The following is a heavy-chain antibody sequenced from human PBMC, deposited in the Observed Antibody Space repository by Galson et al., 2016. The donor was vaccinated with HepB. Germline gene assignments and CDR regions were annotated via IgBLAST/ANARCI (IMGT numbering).Heavy chain of an antibody. CDR3: ARGSSSGYADY. J-gene: IGHJ4*02. V-gene: IGHV1-69*13. Sequence: SVKVSCKASGATFSSSAISWVRQAPGQGLEWMGGIIPIFGTANYAQKFQGRVTVTADESTGTTYMELSSLRSEDTAVYYCARGSSSGYADYWGQGTLVTVSS. CDR2: IIPIFGTA. CDR1: GATFSSSA. D-gene: IGHD3-22*01.